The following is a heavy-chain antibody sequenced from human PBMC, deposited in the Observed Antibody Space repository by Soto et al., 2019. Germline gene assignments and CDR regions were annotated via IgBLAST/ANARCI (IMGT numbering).Heavy chain of an antibody. CDR1: GGSISSSNW. D-gene: IGHD6-13*01. Sequence: SETLSLTCSVSGGSISSSNWWSWVRQPPGKGLEWIGEIYHSGSTNYNPSLKSRVTISVDKSKNQFSLKLSSVTAADTAVYYCARVIAAAGTSNWFDPWGQGTLVTVSS. J-gene: IGHJ5*02. CDR2: IYHSGST. CDR3: ARVIAAAGTSNWFDP. V-gene: IGHV4-4*02.